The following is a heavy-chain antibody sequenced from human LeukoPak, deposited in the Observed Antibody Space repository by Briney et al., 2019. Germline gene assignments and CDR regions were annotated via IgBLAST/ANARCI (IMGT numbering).Heavy chain of an antibody. J-gene: IGHJ6*02. Sequence: PGGSLRLSCAASGFTFDDYAMHWVRQAPGKGLEWVSGISWNSGSIGYADSVKGRFTVSRDNAKNSLYLQMNSLRAEDTALYYCAKTLIAADAWGFHGMDVWGQGTTVTVSS. CDR3: AKTLIAADAWGFHGMDV. CDR2: ISWNSGSI. CDR1: GFTFDDYA. V-gene: IGHV3-9*01. D-gene: IGHD6-13*01.